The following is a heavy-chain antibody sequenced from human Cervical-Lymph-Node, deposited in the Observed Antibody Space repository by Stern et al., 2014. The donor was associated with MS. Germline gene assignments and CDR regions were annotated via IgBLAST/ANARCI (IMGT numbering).Heavy chain of an antibody. J-gene: IGHJ5*02. V-gene: IGHV1-3*01. D-gene: IGHD1-26*01. Sequence: QVQLVQSGAEVKKPGASVKVSCKASGYTFTAFAIHWVRQAPGQRLEWVGWINAANGDTKYSQNFQGRVTLTSDTSATTAYMELNSLRSEDTAVYYCAREKPTTFDLWGQGTLVTVSS. CDR3: AREKPTTFDL. CDR2: INAANGDT. CDR1: GYTFTAFA.